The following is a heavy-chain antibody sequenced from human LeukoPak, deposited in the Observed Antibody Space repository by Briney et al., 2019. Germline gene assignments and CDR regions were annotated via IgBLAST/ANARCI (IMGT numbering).Heavy chain of an antibody. CDR2: IHHSGSS. V-gene: IGHV4-59*02. J-gene: IGHJ4*02. D-gene: IGHD4-17*01. CDR3: ARENGDYALDY. CDR1: GTTVSIDY. Sequence: PSETLSLTCTVSGTTVSIDYWTWIRQPPGKGLEWVGSIHHSGSSKYNSSLNNRVTISLDKSKNQFSLSLTSVTVADTAVYYCARENGDYALDYWGQGTLVTVSS.